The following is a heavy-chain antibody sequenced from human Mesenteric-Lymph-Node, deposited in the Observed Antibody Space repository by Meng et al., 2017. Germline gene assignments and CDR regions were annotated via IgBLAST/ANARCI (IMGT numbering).Heavy chain of an antibody. V-gene: IGHV3-7*01. CDR2: IKQDGSET. J-gene: IGHJ4*02. D-gene: IGHD1-14*01. CDR3: ATLNRWLPDY. Sequence: GESLKISCAASGFTFRNSWMSWVRQAPGKGLEWVANIKQDGSETHYVDSVKGRFTISRDNAKNSLYLQMNNLRADDTAVYYCATLNRWLPDYWGQGTLVTVSS. CDR1: GFTFRNSW.